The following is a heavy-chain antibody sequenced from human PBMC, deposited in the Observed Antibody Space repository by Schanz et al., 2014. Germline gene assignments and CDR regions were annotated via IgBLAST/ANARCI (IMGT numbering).Heavy chain of an antibody. CDR3: ARDGGRDGYNLAFDV. D-gene: IGHD5-12*01. V-gene: IGHV3-30*03. CDR2: ISYDGRNK. Sequence: QVQLVESGGGLVKPGESLRLSCAGSGFSFSGFGMHWVRQAPGKGLEWVAVISYDGRNKYFADSVKGRFIISRDSSKNTLFLQMNSLRAEDTAVYFCARDGGRDGYNLAFDVWGQGTLVTVSS. CDR1: GFSFSGFG. J-gene: IGHJ3*01.